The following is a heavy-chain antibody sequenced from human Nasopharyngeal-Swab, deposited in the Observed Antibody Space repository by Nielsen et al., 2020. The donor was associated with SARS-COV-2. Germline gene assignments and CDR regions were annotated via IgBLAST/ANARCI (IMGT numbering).Heavy chain of an antibody. Sequence: GGSLRLSCAASGFTFSSYEMNWVRQAPGKGLEWVSYISSSGSTIYYADSVKGRFTISRDNAKNSLYLQMNSLRAEDTAVYYCARGGWYYDSSGYYIFDCWGQGTLVTVSS. V-gene: IGHV3-48*03. CDR2: ISSSGSTI. D-gene: IGHD3-22*01. J-gene: IGHJ4*02. CDR3: ARGGWYYDSSGYYIFDC. CDR1: GFTFSSYE.